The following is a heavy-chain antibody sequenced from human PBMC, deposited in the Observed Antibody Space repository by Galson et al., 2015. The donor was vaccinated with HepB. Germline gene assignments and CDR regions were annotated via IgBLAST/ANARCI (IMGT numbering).Heavy chain of an antibody. D-gene: IGHD3-3*01. CDR2: ISAYNGNT. CDR1: GYTFTSYG. CDR3: ARDGYYDFWSGYPTYYYYYYMAV. V-gene: IGHV1-18*01. J-gene: IGHJ6*03. Sequence: SVKVSCKASGYTFTSYGISWVRQAPGQGLEWMGWISAYNGNTNYAQKLQGRVTMTTDTSTSTAYMELRSLRSDDTAVYYCARDGYYDFWSGYPTYYYYYYMAVWGKGTTVTVSS.